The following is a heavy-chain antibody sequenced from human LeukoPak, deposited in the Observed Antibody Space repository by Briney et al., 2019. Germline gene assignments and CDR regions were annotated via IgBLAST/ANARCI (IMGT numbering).Heavy chain of an antibody. CDR1: GFTFSSYS. J-gene: IGHJ4*02. D-gene: IGHD1-26*01. Sequence: PGGSLRLSSAASGFTFSSYSMNWVRQAPGKGLEWVSYISNSSSTIYYADSVKGRFTISRDNAKNSLYLQMNSLRAEDTAVYYCARDEAVGASDYWGQGTLVTVSS. V-gene: IGHV3-48*01. CDR2: ISNSSSTI. CDR3: ARDEAVGASDY.